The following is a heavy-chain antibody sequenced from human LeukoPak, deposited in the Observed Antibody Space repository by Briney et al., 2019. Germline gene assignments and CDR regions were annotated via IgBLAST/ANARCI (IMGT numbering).Heavy chain of an antibody. CDR3: ARAKTFWSGYYQYYFDY. CDR2: INHSGST. J-gene: IGHJ4*02. V-gene: IGHV4-34*01. D-gene: IGHD3-3*01. Sequence: SETLSLTCAVYGGSFSGYYWSWIRQPPGKGLEWVGEINHSGSTNYNPSLKSRVTISVDTSRNQFSLKLSSVTAADTAVYYCARAKTFWSGYYQYYFDYWGQGTLVTVSS. CDR1: GGSFSGYY.